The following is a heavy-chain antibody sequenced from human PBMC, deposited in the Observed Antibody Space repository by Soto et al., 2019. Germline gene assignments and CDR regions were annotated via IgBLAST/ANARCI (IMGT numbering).Heavy chain of an antibody. D-gene: IGHD6-19*01. CDR3: ARAVSSGWYSADFDY. Sequence: SETLSLTCTVSGGSSSSYYWSWIRQPPGKGLEWIGYIYYSGSTNYNPSLKSRVTISVDTSKNQFSLKLSSVTAADTAVYYCARAVSSGWYSADFDYWGQGTLVTVSS. V-gene: IGHV4-59*01. J-gene: IGHJ4*02. CDR2: IYYSGST. CDR1: GGSSSSYY.